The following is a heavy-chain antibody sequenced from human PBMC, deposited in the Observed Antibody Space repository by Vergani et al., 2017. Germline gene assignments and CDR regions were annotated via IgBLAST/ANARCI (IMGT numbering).Heavy chain of an antibody. J-gene: IGHJ4*02. D-gene: IGHD7-27*01. Sequence: VQLVQSGAEVKKPRASVKVSCKASGYTFTSYGISWVRQAPGQGLEWMGIIYPGDSDTRYSPSFQGQVTISADKSISTAYLQWSRLKASDTAMYYCAVLGGQLTGAWDYWGQGTLVTVSS. CDR3: AVLGGQLTGAWDY. CDR2: IYPGDSDT. CDR1: GYTFTSYG. V-gene: IGHV5-51*01.